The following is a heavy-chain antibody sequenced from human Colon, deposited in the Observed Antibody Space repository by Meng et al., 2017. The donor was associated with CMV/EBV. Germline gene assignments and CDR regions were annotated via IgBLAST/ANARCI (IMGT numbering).Heavy chain of an antibody. Sequence: GESLKISCAGSGFTFDDYGMNWVRQAPGKGLERVAGIDWSGRSTVYADSVKGRFTISRDNTKNSLYLQLDSLRAEDTALYYCTANRGAHYYYYAMDVWGQGTTVTVSS. CDR2: IDWSGRST. CDR1: GFTFDDYG. J-gene: IGHJ6*02. CDR3: TANRGAHYYYYAMDV. V-gene: IGHV3-20*04. D-gene: IGHD1-14*01.